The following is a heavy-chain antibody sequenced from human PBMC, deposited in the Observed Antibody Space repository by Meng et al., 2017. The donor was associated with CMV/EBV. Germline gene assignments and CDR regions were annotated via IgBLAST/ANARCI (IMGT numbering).Heavy chain of an antibody. Sequence: GGSLRLSCAASGFTFSSYDMSWVRQAPGKGLEWVSAISGSGGNTNYADSVKGRFTISRDNSKNTLYLQMNSLRSEDTAVYYCARGISGYDFWSGYYTHLDYWGQGTLVTVSS. CDR3: ARGISGYDFWSGYYTHLDY. J-gene: IGHJ4*02. CDR1: GFTFSSYD. CDR2: ISGSGGNT. V-gene: IGHV3-23*01. D-gene: IGHD3-3*01.